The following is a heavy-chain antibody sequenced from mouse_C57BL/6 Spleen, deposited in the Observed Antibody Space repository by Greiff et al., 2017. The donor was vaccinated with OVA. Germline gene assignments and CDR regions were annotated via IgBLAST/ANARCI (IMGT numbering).Heavy chain of an antibody. D-gene: IGHD4-1*01. CDR1: GYTFTSYW. CDR3: ARRANWDYFDY. CDR2: IHPSDSET. V-gene: IGHV1-61*01. Sequence: QVQLQQPGAELVRPGSSVKLSCKASGYTFTSYWMDWVKQRPGQGLEWIGNIHPSDSETHYNQKFKDKATLTVDKSSSTAYMQLSSLTSEDSAVYYCARRANWDYFDYWGQGTTLTVSS. J-gene: IGHJ2*01.